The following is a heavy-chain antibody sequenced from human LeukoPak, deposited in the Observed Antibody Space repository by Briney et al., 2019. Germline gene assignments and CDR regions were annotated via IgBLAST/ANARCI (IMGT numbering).Heavy chain of an antibody. CDR3: ARGIVGATL. Sequence: PSETLSLTCAVYGGSFSGYYWSWIRQPPGKGLEWIGEINHSGSTNYNPSLKCRVTISVDTSKNQFSLKLSSVTAADTAVYYCARGIVGATLWGQGTLVTVSS. V-gene: IGHV4-34*01. J-gene: IGHJ4*02. CDR2: INHSGST. CDR1: GGSFSGYY. D-gene: IGHD1-26*01.